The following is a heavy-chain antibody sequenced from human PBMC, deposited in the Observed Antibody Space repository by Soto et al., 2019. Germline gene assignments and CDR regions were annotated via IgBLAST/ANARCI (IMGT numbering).Heavy chain of an antibody. V-gene: IGHV3-43*01. CDR3: AKGGSSVRAHREVPSFDY. CDR2: ISWDGGST. D-gene: IGHD3-16*01. CDR1: GFTFDDDT. Sequence: GGSLRLSCAASGFTFDDDTMHWVRQAPGKGLEWVSLISWDGGSTYYADSVKGRFTISRDNSKNSLYLQMNSLRTEDTALYYCAKGGSSVRAHREVPSFDYWGQGTLVTVSS. J-gene: IGHJ4*02.